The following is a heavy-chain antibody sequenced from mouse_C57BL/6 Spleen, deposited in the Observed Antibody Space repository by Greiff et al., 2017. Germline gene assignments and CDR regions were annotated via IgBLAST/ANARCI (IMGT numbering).Heavy chain of an antibody. CDR2: ISSGSSTI. CDR1: GFAFSDYG. D-gene: IGHD1-1*01. J-gene: IGHJ2*01. V-gene: IGHV5-17*01. Sequence: EVMLVESGGGLVKPGGSLKLSCAASGFAFSDYGMHWVRQAPEKGLEWVAYISSGSSTIYYADTVKGRFTISRDNAKNTLFLQMTSLRSEDTAMYYCARPGYYYGSSLYYFDYWGQGTTLTVSS. CDR3: ARPGYYYGSSLYYFDY.